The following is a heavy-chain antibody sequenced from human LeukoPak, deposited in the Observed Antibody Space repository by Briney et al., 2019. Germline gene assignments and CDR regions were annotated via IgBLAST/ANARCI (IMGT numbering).Heavy chain of an antibody. V-gene: IGHV3-21*01. CDR2: IRSSSSYI. CDR1: GFTFSSYS. J-gene: IGHJ4*02. Sequence: GGSLRLSCAASGFTFSSYSMNWVRQAPGKGLEWVSSIRSSSSYIYYADSVKGRFTISRDNAKNSLYPQMNSLRAEDTAVYYCARVSYDILTGYSYIDYWGQGTLVTVSS. D-gene: IGHD3-9*01. CDR3: ARVSYDILTGYSYIDY.